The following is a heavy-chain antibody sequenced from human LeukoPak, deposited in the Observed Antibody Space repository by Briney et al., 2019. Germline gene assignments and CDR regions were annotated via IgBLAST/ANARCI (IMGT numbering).Heavy chain of an antibody. CDR1: ASTFISYW. D-gene: IGHD3-10*01. CDR2: IKEEGSEK. J-gene: IGHJ3*02. V-gene: IGHV3-7*01. CDR3: ASLSWFGDVDAFDI. Sequence: QTGRSLRLSCAASASTFISYWMSWVRHAPGKGREWVANIKEEGSEKYYVDPVKRRFTISRDNAKNSLYLQMNGLRAEDTAVYYCASLSWFGDVDAFDIWGQGTMVTVSS.